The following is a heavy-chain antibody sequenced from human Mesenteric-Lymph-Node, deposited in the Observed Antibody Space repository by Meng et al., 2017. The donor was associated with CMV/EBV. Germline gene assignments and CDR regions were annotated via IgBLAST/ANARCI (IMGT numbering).Heavy chain of an antibody. CDR2: INTNTGGI. D-gene: IGHD6-6*01. CDR1: GYAFTAYY. V-gene: IGHV1-2*02. Sequence: ASVKVSCKASGYAFTAYYIHWVRQAPGQGLEWMGWINTNTGGINYAEKFQARVTMTRDTSISTVYMQMSSLRAEDTATYYCAKDRPTADRPYGMDVWGQGTTVTVSS. CDR3: AKDRPTADRPYGMDV. J-gene: IGHJ6*02.